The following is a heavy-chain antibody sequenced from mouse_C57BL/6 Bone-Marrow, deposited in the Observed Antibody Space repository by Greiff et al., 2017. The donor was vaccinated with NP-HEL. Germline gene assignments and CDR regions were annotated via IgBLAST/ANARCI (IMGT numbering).Heavy chain of an antibody. J-gene: IGHJ3*01. Sequence: VQLQQSGAELVRPGASVKLSCTASGFNIKDDYMHWVKQRPEQGLEWIGWIDPENGDTEYASKFQGKATITADTSSNTAYLQLSSLSYEDTAVYYGTKWLRRGACFAYWGQGTLVTVSA. CDR3: TKWLRRGACFAY. CDR2: IDPENGDT. CDR1: GFNIKDDY. V-gene: IGHV14-4*01. D-gene: IGHD2-2*01.